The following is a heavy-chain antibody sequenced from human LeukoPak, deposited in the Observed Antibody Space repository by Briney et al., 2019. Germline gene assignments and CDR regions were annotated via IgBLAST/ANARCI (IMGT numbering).Heavy chain of an antibody. CDR3: ARQIRYTYDPNWFHP. CDR1: GDSIAATSYF. V-gene: IGHV4-39*01. CDR2: IYYREII. J-gene: IGHJ5*02. Sequence: PSDTLSLTCSVSGDSIAATSYFWAWIRQPPAKGLDSFERIYYREIINHHPSLQSRVPRSIHTSKNQFTLSLTSVTAADTAVYFCARQIRYTYDPNWFHPWGQGTLVTVSS. D-gene: IGHD5-12*01.